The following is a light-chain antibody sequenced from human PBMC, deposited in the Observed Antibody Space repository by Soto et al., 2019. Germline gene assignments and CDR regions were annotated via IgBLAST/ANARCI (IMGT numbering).Light chain of an antibody. Sequence: DIQLTQSPSFLSASVGDRVTITCRASQDTSSYFVWYQQKPGKAPNLLIYAASTLQSGVPSRFSGTGSGTEFTLTISSLQPEDFATYYCQQLSSYPLTFGGGTKVEIK. CDR3: QQLSSYPLT. J-gene: IGKJ4*01. V-gene: IGKV1-9*01. CDR1: QDTSSY. CDR2: AAS.